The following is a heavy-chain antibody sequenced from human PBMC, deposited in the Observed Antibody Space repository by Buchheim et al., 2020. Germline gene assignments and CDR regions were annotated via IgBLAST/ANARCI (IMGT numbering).Heavy chain of an antibody. J-gene: IGHJ4*02. CDR1: GFTFSDYY. CDR3: ARGGRRGTNYDGPDY. Sequence: QVQLVESGGGLVKPGGSLRLSCAASGFTFSDYYMSWIRQAPGKGLEWLSYISPSGGTMFHADSVKGRFTISRVNAKNSLYLQMNSLGAEDMAVYYCARGGRRGTNYDGPDYWGQGAL. D-gene: IGHD1-1*01. CDR2: ISPSGGTM. V-gene: IGHV3-11*01.